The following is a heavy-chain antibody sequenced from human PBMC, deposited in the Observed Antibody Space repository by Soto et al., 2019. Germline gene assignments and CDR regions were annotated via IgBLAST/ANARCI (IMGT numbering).Heavy chain of an antibody. CDR2: IYYSGST. CDR1: GGSIISGGYY. Sequence: SSETLSLTCTVSGGSIISGGYYWIWIRQHPGKGLEWIGYIYYSGSTYYNPSLKSRVTISVDTSKNQFSLKLSSVTAADTAVYYCARSGPPTIRYPSNWGQGTLVTVSS. D-gene: IGHD3-9*01. J-gene: IGHJ4*02. V-gene: IGHV4-31*03. CDR3: ARSGPPTIRYPSN.